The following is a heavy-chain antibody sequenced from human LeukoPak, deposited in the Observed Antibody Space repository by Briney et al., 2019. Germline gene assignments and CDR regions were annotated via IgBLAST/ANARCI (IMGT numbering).Heavy chain of an antibody. D-gene: IGHD3-22*01. J-gene: IGHJ3*02. Sequence: SETLSLTCAVYGGSFSGYYRSWIRQPPGKGLEWIGEINHSGSTNYNPSLKSRVTISVDTSKNQFSLKLSSVTAADTAVYYCARAVKDSSGYYYRSSSNAFDIWGQGTMVTVSS. CDR2: INHSGST. V-gene: IGHV4-34*01. CDR1: GGSFSGYY. CDR3: ARAVKDSSGYYYRSSSNAFDI.